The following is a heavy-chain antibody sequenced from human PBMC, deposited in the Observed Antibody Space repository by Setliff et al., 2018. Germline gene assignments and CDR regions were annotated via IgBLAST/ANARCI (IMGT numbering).Heavy chain of an antibody. Sequence: ASVKVSCKTSGYAFTNYGITWVRQAPGQGLEWMGWINNYSFKTNYPQKFLGRVTVTTDTSTGTAYMELGSLTSDDTAIYYCARINFYVSSGYYYAPDYWGPGTLVTVS. CDR1: GYAFTNYG. V-gene: IGHV1-18*01. D-gene: IGHD3-22*01. CDR3: ARINFYVSSGYYYAPDY. J-gene: IGHJ4*02. CDR2: INNYSFKT.